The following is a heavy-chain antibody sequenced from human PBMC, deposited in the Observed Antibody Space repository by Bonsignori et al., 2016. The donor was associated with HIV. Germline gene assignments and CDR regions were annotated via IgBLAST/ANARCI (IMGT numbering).Heavy chain of an antibody. CDR1: GGSISSGSYY. CDR2: IYTSGST. D-gene: IGHD3-22*01. Sequence: QVQLQESGPGLVKPSQTLSLTCTVSGGSISSGSYYWSWIRQPAGKGLEWIGRIYTSGSTNYNPSLKSRVTISVDTSKNQFSLKLSSVTAADTAVYYCARSRYYPDVYYFDFWGQERWSPSP. V-gene: IGHV4-61*02. J-gene: IGHJ4*01. CDR3: ARSRYYPDVYYFDF.